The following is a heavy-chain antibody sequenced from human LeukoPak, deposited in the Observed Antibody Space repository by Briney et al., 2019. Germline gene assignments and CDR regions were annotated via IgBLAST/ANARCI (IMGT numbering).Heavy chain of an antibody. V-gene: IGHV4-59*08. D-gene: IGHD3-22*01. CDR2: IYYSGST. Sequence: PSETLSLTCTVSGGSISSYYWSWLRQPPGQGLEWIGYIYYSGSTNYNPSLKSRVTISVDTSKNQFSLKLSSVTAADTAVYYCARHYYYDSSGAYWYFDLWGRGTLVTVSS. CDR3: ARHYYYDSSGAYWYFDL. CDR1: GGSISSYY. J-gene: IGHJ2*01.